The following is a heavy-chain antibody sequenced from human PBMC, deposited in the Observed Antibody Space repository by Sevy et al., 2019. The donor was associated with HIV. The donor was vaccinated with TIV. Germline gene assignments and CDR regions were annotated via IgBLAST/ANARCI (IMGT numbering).Heavy chain of an antibody. Sequence: GGSLRLSCTASGFTFSSYEMNWVRQAPGKGLEWVSYISNSGGTIHYSDSVKGRFTISRDNDKNSLYLQMNSLRAEDTAVYYCARDLPPSATTVPHFDYWGRGTLVTVSS. CDR2: ISNSGGTI. V-gene: IGHV3-48*03. CDR1: GFTFSSYE. J-gene: IGHJ4*02. D-gene: IGHD4-17*01. CDR3: ARDLPPSATTVPHFDY.